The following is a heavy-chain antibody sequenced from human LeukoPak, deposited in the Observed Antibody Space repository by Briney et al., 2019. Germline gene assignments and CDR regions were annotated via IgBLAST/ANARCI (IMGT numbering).Heavy chain of an antibody. Sequence: SETLSLTCAVYGGSFSGYYWSWIRQPPGKGLEWIGAINHSGSTNYNPSLKSRVTISVDTSKNQFSLKQSSVTAADTAVYYCARGGYYGSGSYYSVGDYWGQGTLVTVSS. V-gene: IGHV4-34*01. CDR2: INHSGST. D-gene: IGHD3-10*01. CDR3: ARGGYYGSGSYYSVGDY. CDR1: GGSFSGYY. J-gene: IGHJ4*02.